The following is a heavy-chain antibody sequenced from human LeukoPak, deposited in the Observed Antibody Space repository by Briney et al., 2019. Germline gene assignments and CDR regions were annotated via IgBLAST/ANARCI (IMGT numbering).Heavy chain of an antibody. Sequence: ASVKVSCKASGYTFTDYYVHWVRPAPGQGLEWVGYIKPNSGGTNYAQKFQGRVTMTRDTSISTAYMEVSSLTSDDTAVYYCARVEGISATTGDWGQGTLVTVSS. D-gene: IGHD1-20*01. CDR1: GYTFTDYY. CDR2: IKPNSGGT. CDR3: ARVEGISATTGD. V-gene: IGHV1-2*02. J-gene: IGHJ4*02.